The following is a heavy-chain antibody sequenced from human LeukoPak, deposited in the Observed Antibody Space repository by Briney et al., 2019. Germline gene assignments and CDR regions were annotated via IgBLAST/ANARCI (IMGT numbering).Heavy chain of an antibody. V-gene: IGHV4-59*01. D-gene: IGHD3-3*01. CDR2: IYYSGST. CDR1: GGPISSYY. Sequence: PSETLSLTCTVSGGPISSYYWSWIRQPPGKGLEWIGYIYYSGSTNYNPSLKSRVTISVDTSKNQFSLKLSSVTAADTAVYYCARTYDFWSGYYFDYWGQGTLVTVSS. CDR3: ARTYDFWSGYYFDY. J-gene: IGHJ4*02.